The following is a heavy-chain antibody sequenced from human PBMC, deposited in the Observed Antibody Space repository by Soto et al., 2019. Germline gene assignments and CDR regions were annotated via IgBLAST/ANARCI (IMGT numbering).Heavy chain of an antibody. V-gene: IGHV1-3*05. J-gene: IGHJ4*02. Sequence: QVQLVQSGAEEKKPGASVKVSCKASGYSFTSYAMHWVRQAPGQRLEWMGWINAGNGNTKYSQKFQGRVTITRDTSASTAYLELSILRSEDTAMYYCARAVAVPASCDYWGQGTLVTVSS. D-gene: IGHD6-19*01. CDR3: ARAVAVPASCDY. CDR1: GYSFTSYA. CDR2: INAGNGNT.